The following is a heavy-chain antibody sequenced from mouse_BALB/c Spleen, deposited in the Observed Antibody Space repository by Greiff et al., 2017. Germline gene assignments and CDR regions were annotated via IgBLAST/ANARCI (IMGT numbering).Heavy chain of an antibody. CDR2: ISYSGST. D-gene: IGHD2-10*02. Sequence: EVQRVESGPGLVKPSQSLSLTCTVTGYSITSDYAWNWIRQFPGNKLEWMGYISYSGSTSYNPSLKSRISITRDTSKNQFFLQLNSVTTEDTATYYCARQYGNYYWYFDVWGAGTTVTVSS. CDR3: ARQYGNYYWYFDV. CDR1: GYSITSDYA. J-gene: IGHJ1*01. V-gene: IGHV3-2*02.